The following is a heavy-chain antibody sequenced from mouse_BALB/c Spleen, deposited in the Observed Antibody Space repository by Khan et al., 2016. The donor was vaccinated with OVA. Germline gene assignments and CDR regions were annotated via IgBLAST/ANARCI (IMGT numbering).Heavy chain of an antibody. V-gene: IGHV3-2*02. CDR1: GYSITSDYA. D-gene: IGHD1-1*01. CDR2: ISYSGRT. J-gene: IGHJ2*02. Sequence: EVQLQESGPGLVKPSQSLSLTCTVTGYSITSDYAWNWIRQFPGNKLEWMGYISYSGRTSYNPSLKSRISITRDTSKNQFFLQLNSVTTEDTATYHGAKSWTITAEVATDVGYWCQGTSLPVSS. CDR3: AKSWTITAEVATDVGY.